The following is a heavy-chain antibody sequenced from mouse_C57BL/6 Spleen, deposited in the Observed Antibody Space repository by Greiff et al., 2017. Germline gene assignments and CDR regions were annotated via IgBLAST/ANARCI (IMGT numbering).Heavy chain of an antibody. CDR1: GYSITSGYY. D-gene: IGHD2-5*01. V-gene: IGHV3-6*01. Sequence: EVQLQQSGPGLVKPSQSLSLTCSVTGYSITSGYYWNWIRQFPGNKLEWMGYISYDGSNNYNPSLKNRISITRDTSKNQFFLKLNSVTTEDTATYYCARVYSNYLYAMDYWGQGTSVTVSS. J-gene: IGHJ4*01. CDR3: ARVYSNYLYAMDY. CDR2: ISYDGSN.